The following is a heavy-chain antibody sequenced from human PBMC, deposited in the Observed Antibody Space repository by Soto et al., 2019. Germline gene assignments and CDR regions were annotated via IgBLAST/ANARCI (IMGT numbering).Heavy chain of an antibody. CDR3: ARIREYSGYDDYFDY. CDR1: GFTFSSYW. J-gene: IGHJ4*02. CDR2: IKQDGSEK. Sequence: PGGSLRLSCAASGFTFSSYWRSWVRQAPGKGLEWVANIKQDGSEKYYVDSVKGRFTISRDNAKNSLYLQMNSLRAEDTAVYYCARIREYSGYDDYFDYWGQGTLVTSPQ. V-gene: IGHV3-7*01. D-gene: IGHD5-12*01.